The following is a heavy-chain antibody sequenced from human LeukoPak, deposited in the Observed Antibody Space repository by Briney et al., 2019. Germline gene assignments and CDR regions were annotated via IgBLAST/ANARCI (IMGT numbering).Heavy chain of an antibody. Sequence: HPGGSLRLSCAASGFTVSSTYMSWVRQAPGKGLEWVSVIYKDGKIYYIDSVKGRFTISRDTSKNTLYLQMNSLRAEDTAIYYCTRVGYIDEGIDYWGQGTLVTVSS. J-gene: IGHJ4*02. CDR1: GFTVSSTY. D-gene: IGHD5-24*01. CDR2: IYKDGKI. CDR3: TRVGYIDEGIDY. V-gene: IGHV3-53*01.